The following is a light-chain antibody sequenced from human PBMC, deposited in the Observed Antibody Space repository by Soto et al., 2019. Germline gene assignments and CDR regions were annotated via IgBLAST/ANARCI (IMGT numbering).Light chain of an antibody. V-gene: IGKV3-20*01. CDR2: GAS. J-gene: IGKJ1*01. Sequence: EVVLTQSPGTLPLSPVERATLSCRASQSVSSNYVAWYQQKPGQTPRLLIYGASSRATGIPDRFSGSGSGTDFTLTISRLEPEDFAVYYCQQHGSSPWMFGQGTKVDIK. CDR1: QSVSSNY. CDR3: QQHGSSPWM.